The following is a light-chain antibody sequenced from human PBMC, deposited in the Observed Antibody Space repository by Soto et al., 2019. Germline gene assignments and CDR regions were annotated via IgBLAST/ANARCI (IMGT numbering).Light chain of an antibody. CDR3: SSYTSSSVWV. CDR1: SSDVGGYNY. Sequence: QSVLTQPASVSGSPGQSITISCTGTSSDVGGYNYVSWYQQHPGKAPKLMIYEVSNRPSGVSNRFSGSKSGNTASLTISGLQAEDEADYYCSSYTSSSVWVFGGGTSSPS. V-gene: IGLV2-14*01. J-gene: IGLJ3*02. CDR2: EVS.